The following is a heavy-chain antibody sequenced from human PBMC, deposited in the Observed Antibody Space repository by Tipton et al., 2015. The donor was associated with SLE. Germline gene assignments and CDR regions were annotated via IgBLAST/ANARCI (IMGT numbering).Heavy chain of an antibody. D-gene: IGHD3-10*01. CDR3: ARDVPHYYGSGSDY. CDR1: GVSISSSSYY. CDR2: IYYSGST. Sequence: TLSLTCTVSGVSISSSSYYWGWIRPPPGKGLEWIGSIYYSGSTYYNPSLKSRVTISVDTSKNQFSLKLSSVTAADTAVYYCARDVPHYYGSGSDYWGQGTLVTVSS. J-gene: IGHJ4*02. V-gene: IGHV4-39*07.